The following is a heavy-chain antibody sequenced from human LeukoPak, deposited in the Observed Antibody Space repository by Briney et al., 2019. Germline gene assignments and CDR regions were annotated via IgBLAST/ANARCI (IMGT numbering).Heavy chain of an antibody. V-gene: IGHV1-69*04. CDR1: GGTFSSYA. D-gene: IGHD3-22*01. CDR3: ARARRNYNDGSGQMTLDD. J-gene: IGHJ4*03. Sequence: SVKVSCKASGGTFSSYAISWVRQAPGQGLEWMGRTIPIFGIANYAQKFQGRVTITADKSTSTAYMELSSLRSEDTAVYYCARARRNYNDGSGQMTLDDWGHGTL. CDR2: TIPIFGIA.